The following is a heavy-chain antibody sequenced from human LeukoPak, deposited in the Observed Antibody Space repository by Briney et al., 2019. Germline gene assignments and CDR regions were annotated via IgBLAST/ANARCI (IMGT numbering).Heavy chain of an antibody. CDR1: GGSISSYY. V-gene: IGHV4-59*01. D-gene: IGHD1-26*01. CDR3: ARDCMGSATLGFDY. Sequence: PSETLSLTCTVSGGSISSYYWSWIRQPPGKGLEWIGYIYYSGSTNYNPSLKSRVTISVDTSKNQFSLKLSSVTAADTAVYYCARDCMGSATLGFDYWGQGTLVTVSS. CDR2: IYYSGST. J-gene: IGHJ4*02.